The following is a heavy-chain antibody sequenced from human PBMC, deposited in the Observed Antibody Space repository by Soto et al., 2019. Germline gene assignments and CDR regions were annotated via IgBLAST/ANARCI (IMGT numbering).Heavy chain of an antibody. CDR3: AKDGRSGSYPRGGYFDY. V-gene: IGHV3-30*18. CDR2: ISYDGSNK. CDR1: GFTFSSYG. Sequence: QVQLVESGGGVVQPGRSLRLSCAASGFTFSSYGMHWVRQAPGKGLEWVAVISYDGSNKYYADSVKGRFTISRDNSKNXXYLQMNSLRAEDTAVYYCAKDGRSGSYPRGGYFDYWGQGTLVTVSS. J-gene: IGHJ4*02. D-gene: IGHD1-26*01.